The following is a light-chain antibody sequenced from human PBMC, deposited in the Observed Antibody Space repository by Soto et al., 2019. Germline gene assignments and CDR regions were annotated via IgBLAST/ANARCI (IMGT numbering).Light chain of an antibody. CDR3: MQGTHWPIN. J-gene: IGKJ5*01. Sequence: DGVITQSPLSLPVTLGQPASISCRSNQSLVHSDGIAYFSWFQQRPGRSPRRLIYKVSNRDSGVPARFSGSGSGTDFALKISRVEAEDVGVYYCMQGTHWPINFGQGTRLEIK. CDR1: QSLVHSDGIAY. V-gene: IGKV2-30*02. CDR2: KVS.